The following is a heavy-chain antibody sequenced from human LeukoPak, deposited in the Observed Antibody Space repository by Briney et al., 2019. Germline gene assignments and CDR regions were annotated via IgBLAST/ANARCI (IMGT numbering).Heavy chain of an antibody. CDR3: ARLGAVADYYFDY. CDR1: GGSISSSSYY. Sequence: PSETLSLTCTVSGGSISSSSYYWGWIRQPPGKGLEWIGSIYYSGSTYYNPSLKSRVTISVDTSKNQFSLKLSSVTAADTAVYYCARLGAVADYYFDYWGQGTLVTVSS. V-gene: IGHV4-39*01. CDR2: IYYSGST. J-gene: IGHJ4*02. D-gene: IGHD6-19*01.